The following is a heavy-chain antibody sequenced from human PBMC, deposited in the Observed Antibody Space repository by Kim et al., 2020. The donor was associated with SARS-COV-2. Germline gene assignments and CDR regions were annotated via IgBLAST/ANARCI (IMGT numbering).Heavy chain of an antibody. Sequence: GGSLRLSCAASGFTFSSYAMYWVRQAPGKGLEWVAGISYDGSNKYYADSVKGRFTISRDNTKNTLYLQMNSLRAEDTAVYYCARDRQGVPTKYARIMYYFDSWGQGTLVTVSS. J-gene: IGHJ4*02. D-gene: IGHD3-16*01. CDR2: ISYDGSNK. CDR1: GFTFSSYA. V-gene: IGHV3-30*04. CDR3: ARDRQGVPTKYARIMYYFDS.